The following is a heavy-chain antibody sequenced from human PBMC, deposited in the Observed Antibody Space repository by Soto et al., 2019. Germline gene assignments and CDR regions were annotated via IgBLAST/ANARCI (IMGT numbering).Heavy chain of an antibody. D-gene: IGHD4-17*01. CDR1: GGSISSYY. Sequence: SETLSLTCTVSGGSISSYYWSWIRQPPGKGLEWIGYIYYSGSTNYNPSLKSRVTISVDTSKNQFSLKLSSVTAADTAVYYCARDRWDYGGNYYYGMDVWGQGTTVTVSS. J-gene: IGHJ6*02. V-gene: IGHV4-59*01. CDR3: ARDRWDYGGNYYYGMDV. CDR2: IYYSGST.